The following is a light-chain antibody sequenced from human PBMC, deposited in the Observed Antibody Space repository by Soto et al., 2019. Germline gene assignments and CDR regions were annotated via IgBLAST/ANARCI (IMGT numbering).Light chain of an antibody. V-gene: IGKV1-27*01. CDR1: QGISNY. J-gene: IGKJ1*01. CDR3: QKYNSAPWT. Sequence: DIQMTQSPSSLSASVGDRVTITCRASQGISNYLAWYQQKPGTVPKLLISAASTLQAGVPSRFSGGGSGTDFTLTISSLQPEDGASYYCQKYNSAPWTFGQGTKVYIK. CDR2: AAS.